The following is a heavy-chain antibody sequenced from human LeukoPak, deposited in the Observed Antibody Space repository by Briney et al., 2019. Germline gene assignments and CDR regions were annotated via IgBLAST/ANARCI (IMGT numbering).Heavy chain of an antibody. J-gene: IGHJ6*04. CDR3: AELGITMIGGV. V-gene: IGHV3-30*04. CDR1: GFTFTGHS. D-gene: IGHD3-10*02. Sequence: GGSLRLFCVASGFTFTGHSMHWVRQAPGKGLEWVAVVAHDEKTIFYADSLKGRFTVSRDNSKNTVYLQMNSLRDEDTAVYYCAELGITMIGGVWGKGTTVTISS. CDR2: VAHDEKTI.